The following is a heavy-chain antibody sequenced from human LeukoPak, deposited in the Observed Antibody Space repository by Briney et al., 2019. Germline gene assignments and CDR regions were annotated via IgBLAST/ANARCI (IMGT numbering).Heavy chain of an antibody. CDR3: ARAGSSSGHNWFDP. CDR1: GGSIGTGDYY. D-gene: IGHD3-22*01. J-gene: IGHJ5*02. V-gene: IGHV4-31*03. CDR2: IYYGGST. Sequence: SETLSLTCTVSGGSIGTGDYYWSWIRQLPGKGLEWIAYIYYGGSTYYNPSLKSRLTISIDASKNQFSLNLTSVTAADTAVYYCARAGSSSGHNWFDPWGQGTLVTASS.